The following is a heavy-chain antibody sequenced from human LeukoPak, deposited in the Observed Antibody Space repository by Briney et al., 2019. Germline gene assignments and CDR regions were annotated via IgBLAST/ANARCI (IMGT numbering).Heavy chain of an antibody. D-gene: IGHD2-21*02. Sequence: GGSLRLSCAASGFTFSSYSMNWVRQAPGKGLEWVSYISSSSSTIYYADSVKGRFTISRDNAKNSLYLQMNSLRAEDTAVYYCALAGGDGEMDVWGQGTTVTVSS. CDR1: GFTFSSYS. CDR2: ISSSSSTI. CDR3: ALAGGDGEMDV. J-gene: IGHJ6*02. V-gene: IGHV3-48*01.